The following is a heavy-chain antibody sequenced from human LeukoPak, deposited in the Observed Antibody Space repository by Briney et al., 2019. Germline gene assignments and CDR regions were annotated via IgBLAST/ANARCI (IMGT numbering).Heavy chain of an antibody. J-gene: IGHJ6*03. CDR3: AGRGNSGYDWGGDRNYYYYYMDV. D-gene: IGHD5-12*01. CDR1: GYTFTGYY. CDR2: INPNSGGT. Sequence: ASVKVSCKASGYTFTGYYMHWVRQAPGQGLEWVGWINPNSGGTNYAQKFQGRVTMTSDTSISTAYMELSRQRSDDTAEYYCAGRGNSGYDWGGDRNYYYYYMDVWGKGTTVTVSS. V-gene: IGHV1-2*02.